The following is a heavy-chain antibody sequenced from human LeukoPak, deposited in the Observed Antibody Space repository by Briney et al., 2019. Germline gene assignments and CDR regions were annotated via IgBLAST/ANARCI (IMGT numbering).Heavy chain of an antibody. D-gene: IGHD6-19*01. CDR1: GGSISSYY. CDR3: AREGWSSGRGYFDY. V-gene: IGHV4-59*01. J-gene: IGHJ4*02. Sequence: SETLSLTCTVSGGSISSYYWSWIRQPPGKGLEWIGYIYYSGSTNYNPSLKSRVTISVDTSKNQFSLKLSSVTAADTAVYYCAREGWSSGRGYFDYWGQGTLVTVSS. CDR2: IYYSGST.